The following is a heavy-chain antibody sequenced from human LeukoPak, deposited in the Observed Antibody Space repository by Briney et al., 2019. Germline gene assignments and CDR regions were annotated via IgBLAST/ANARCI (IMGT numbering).Heavy chain of an antibody. CDR3: ARDGRITMVRGVIFPSYFDY. CDR1: GFTFSSYA. Sequence: GGSLRLSCAASGFTFSSYAMHWVRQAPGKGLEWVAVISYDGSNKYYADSVKGRFTISRDNSKNTLYLQMNSLRAEDTAVYYCARDGRITMVRGVIFPSYFDYWGQGTLVTVSS. CDR2: ISYDGSNK. D-gene: IGHD3-10*01. J-gene: IGHJ4*02. V-gene: IGHV3-30-3*01.